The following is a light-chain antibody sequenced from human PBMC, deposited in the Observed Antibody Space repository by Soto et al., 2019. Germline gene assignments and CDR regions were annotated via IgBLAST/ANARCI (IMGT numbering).Light chain of an antibody. CDR2: EVS. CDR3: CSYAGSSPYV. Sequence: QSALTQPASVSGSPEQSITISCTGTSSDVGSYNLVSWYQQHPGKAPKLMIYEVSKRPSGVSNRFSGSKSGNTASLTISGLQAEDEADYYCCSYAGSSPYVFGTGTKHTVL. V-gene: IGLV2-23*02. J-gene: IGLJ1*01. CDR1: SSDVGSYNL.